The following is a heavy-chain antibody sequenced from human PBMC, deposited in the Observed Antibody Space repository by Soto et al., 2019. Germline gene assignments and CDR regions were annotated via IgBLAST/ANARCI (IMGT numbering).Heavy chain of an antibody. CDR1: GDTLTELS. J-gene: IGHJ5*02. CDR2: FDPEDGET. D-gene: IGHD6-19*01. Sequence: ASVKVSCKVSGDTLTELSMHWVRQAPGKGLEWMGGFDPEDGETIYAQKFQGRVTMTEDTSTDTAYMELSSLRSEDTAVYYCATPVYSSGWYIFDPWGQGTLVTVSS. CDR3: ATPVYSSGWYIFDP. V-gene: IGHV1-24*01.